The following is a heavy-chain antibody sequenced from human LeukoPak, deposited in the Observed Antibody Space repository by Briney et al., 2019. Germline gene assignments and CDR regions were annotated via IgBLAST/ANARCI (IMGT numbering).Heavy chain of an antibody. CDR1: GFTFSSYW. D-gene: IGHD3-16*01. V-gene: IGHV3-74*01. Sequence: SGGSLRLSCAASGFTFSSYWMHWVRQAPGKGLVWVSRIKSDGSTTTYADSVKGRFTISRDNAKNTLYLQMNSLRAEDTAVYYCARSPNWDYFEYRGQGTLVTVS. J-gene: IGHJ4*02. CDR2: IKSDGSTT. CDR3: ARSPNWDYFEY.